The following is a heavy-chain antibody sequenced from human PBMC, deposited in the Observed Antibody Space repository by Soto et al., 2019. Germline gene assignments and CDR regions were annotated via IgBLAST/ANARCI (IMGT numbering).Heavy chain of an antibody. CDR2: IKQDGSEK. CDR1: GFTFSSYW. D-gene: IGHD4-17*01. Sequence: GGSLRLSCAASGFTFSSYWMSWVRQAPGKGLEWVANIKQDGSEKYYVDSVKGRFTISRDNAKNSLYLQMNSLRAEDTAVYYCARDRVDYGDYVYYFDYWGQGTLVTVSS. V-gene: IGHV3-7*01. CDR3: ARDRVDYGDYVYYFDY. J-gene: IGHJ4*02.